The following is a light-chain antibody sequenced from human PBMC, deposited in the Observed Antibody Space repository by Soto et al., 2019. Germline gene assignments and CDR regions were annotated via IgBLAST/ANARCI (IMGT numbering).Light chain of an antibody. CDR2: DGS. CDR1: QDISKY. V-gene: IGKV1-33*01. Sequence: DIQMTQSPPSQSAFVGDRVTITCQASQDISKYVNWYQQKPGKAPKLLIYDGSDLQTGVPSRFSGSGSGTDFTFTISSLQPEDIATYYCQQYDKLPPTFGGGTKVEIK. J-gene: IGKJ4*01. CDR3: QQYDKLPPT.